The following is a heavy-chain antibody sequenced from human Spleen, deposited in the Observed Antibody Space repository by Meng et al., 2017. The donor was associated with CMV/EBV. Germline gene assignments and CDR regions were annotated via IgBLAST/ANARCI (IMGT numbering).Heavy chain of an antibody. CDR1: GFTFSSYS. CDR2: ISSSSSYI. CDR3: ARYDYWMGLEN. Sequence: GGSLRLSCAASGFTFSSYSMNWVRQAPGKGLEWVSSISSSSSYIYYADSVKGRFTISRDNAEDALYLQMNSLRAEDTAVYYCARYDYWMGLENWGQGTLVTVSS. D-gene: IGHD3-3*01. V-gene: IGHV3-21*01. J-gene: IGHJ4*02.